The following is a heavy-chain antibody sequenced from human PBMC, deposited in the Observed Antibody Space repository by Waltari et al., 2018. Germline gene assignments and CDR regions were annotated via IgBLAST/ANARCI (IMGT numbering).Heavy chain of an antibody. J-gene: IGHJ4*02. D-gene: IGHD3-10*01. CDR3: AYRLSSSNSFEY. V-gene: IGHV2-5*01. CDR2: LYWNGDK. CDR1: GFSPSSYGVG. Sequence: QTTLKESGPTLVKPTETLTLTCTFSGFSPSSYGVGVGWIRQPPGKALEWLALLYWNGDKRYSPFLKTWFTITKDTSKNQVVLTMTNMDPVDTATYYCAYRLSSSNSFEYWGQGILVTVSS.